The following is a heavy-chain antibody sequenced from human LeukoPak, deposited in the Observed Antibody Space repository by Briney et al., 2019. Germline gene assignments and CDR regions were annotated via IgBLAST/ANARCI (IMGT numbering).Heavy chain of an antibody. CDR1: GYTFTSYY. J-gene: IGHJ3*02. CDR2: INPSGGST. D-gene: IGHD3-22*01. Sequence: ASVKVSCKASGYTFTSYYMHWVRQAPGQGLEWMGIINPSGGSTSYAQKFQGRVTMTRDTSTGTVYMELSSLRSEDTAVYYCARSLYYDSSGRAFDIWGQGTMVTVSS. V-gene: IGHV1-46*01. CDR3: ARSLYYDSSGRAFDI.